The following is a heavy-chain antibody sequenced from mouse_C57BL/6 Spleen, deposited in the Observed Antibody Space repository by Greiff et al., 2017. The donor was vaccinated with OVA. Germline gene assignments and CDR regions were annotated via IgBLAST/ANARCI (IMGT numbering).Heavy chain of an antibody. Sequence: EVKLMESGGGLVKPGGSLKLSCAASGFTFSDYGMHWVRQAPEKGLEWVAYISSGSSTIYYADTVKGRFTISRDNAKNTLFLQMTSLRSEDTAMYYCARSFYYDYAMDYWGQGTSVTVSS. D-gene: IGHD2-4*01. V-gene: IGHV5-17*01. J-gene: IGHJ4*01. CDR1: GFTFSDYG. CDR2: ISSGSSTI. CDR3: ARSFYYDYAMDY.